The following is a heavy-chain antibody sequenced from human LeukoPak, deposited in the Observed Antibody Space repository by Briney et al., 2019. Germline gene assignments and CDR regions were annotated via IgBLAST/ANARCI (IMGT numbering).Heavy chain of an antibody. CDR1: GFTFSNYW. CDR3: ARGWELLDY. D-gene: IGHD1-26*01. Sequence: GGSLRLSCVASGFTFSNYWMSWVRQAPGMGLEWVAVMQPDGSEKRYVDPVKGRFIISTDNAKNSLYLQMNSLRADDTAVYYCARGWELLDYWGQGTLVTVSS. J-gene: IGHJ4*02. V-gene: IGHV3-7*01. CDR2: MQPDGSEK.